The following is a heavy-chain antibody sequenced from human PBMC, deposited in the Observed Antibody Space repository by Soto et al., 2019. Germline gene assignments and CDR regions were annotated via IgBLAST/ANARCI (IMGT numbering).Heavy chain of an antibody. CDR3: SGSGYPFDY. Sequence: GGSLRLSCAASGFTFSSYGMHWVRQAPGKGLEWVAVISYDGSNKYYADSVKGRFTISRDNSKNTLYLQMNSLRAEDTAVYYCSGSGYPFDYWGQGTLVTVSS. J-gene: IGHJ4*02. V-gene: IGHV3-30*03. CDR2: ISYDGSNK. D-gene: IGHD3-22*01. CDR1: GFTFSSYG.